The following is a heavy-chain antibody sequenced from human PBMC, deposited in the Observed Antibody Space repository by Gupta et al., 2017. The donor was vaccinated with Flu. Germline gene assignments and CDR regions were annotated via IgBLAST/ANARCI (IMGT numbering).Heavy chain of an antibody. D-gene: IGHD2-15*01. CDR1: GFTFSSYG. CDR3: ARGPPYCSGGSCYFYGDGMDV. J-gene: IGHJ6*02. Sequence: QVQLVESGGGVVQPGRSLRLSCAASGFTFSSYGMHWVRQAPGKGLEWVAVIWYDGSNKYYADSVKGRFTISRDNSKNTLYLQMNSLRAEDTAVYYCARGPPYCSGGSCYFYGDGMDVWGQGTTVTVSS. CDR2: IWYDGSNK. V-gene: IGHV3-33*01.